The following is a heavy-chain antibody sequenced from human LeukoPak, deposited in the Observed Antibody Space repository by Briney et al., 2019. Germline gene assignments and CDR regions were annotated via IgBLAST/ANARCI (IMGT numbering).Heavy chain of an antibody. CDR3: ARDAERHYYYYYYMDV. D-gene: IGHD1-1*01. CDR2: INPNSGGT. Sequence: GASVKVSCKASGYTFTGYYMHWVRQAPGQGLEWMGWINPNSGGTNYAQKFQGRVTMTRDTSISTAYMELSRLRSDDTAVYYCARDAERHYYYYYYMDVWGKGTTVTVSS. CDR1: GYTFTGYY. J-gene: IGHJ6*03. V-gene: IGHV1-2*02.